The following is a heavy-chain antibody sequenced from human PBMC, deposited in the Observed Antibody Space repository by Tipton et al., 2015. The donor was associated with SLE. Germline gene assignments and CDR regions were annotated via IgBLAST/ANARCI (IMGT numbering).Heavy chain of an antibody. V-gene: IGHV4-59*01. CDR1: CDSMRNYY. D-gene: IGHD3-22*01. CDR2: IFHSGHT. CDR3: ARFQWFLFDAFDF. Sequence: TLSLTCTVFCDSMRNYYWSWVRQPPAKGLEWIGGIFHSGHTRYNPSLQSRVTISVDTSKTQFSLNLTSVTAADTAVYYCARFQWFLFDAFDFWGHGTKVTVSS. J-gene: IGHJ3*01.